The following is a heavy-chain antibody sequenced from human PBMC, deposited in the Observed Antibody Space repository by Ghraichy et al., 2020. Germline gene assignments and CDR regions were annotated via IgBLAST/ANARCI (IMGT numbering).Heavy chain of an antibody. J-gene: IGHJ5*02. V-gene: IGHV4-39*01. CDR1: GGSISSSSYY. CDR3: ARNALGYCSGGSCYSLDWFDP. Sequence: SETMSLTCTVSGGSISSSSYYWGWIRQPPGKGLEWIGSIYYSGSTYYNPSLKSRATISVDTSKNQFSLKLNSVTAADTAVYYCARNALGYCSGGSCYSLDWFDPWGQGTLVTVSS. CDR2: IYYSGST. D-gene: IGHD2-15*01.